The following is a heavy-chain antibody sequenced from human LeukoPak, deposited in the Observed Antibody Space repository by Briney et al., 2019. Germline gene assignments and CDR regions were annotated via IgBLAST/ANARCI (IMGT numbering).Heavy chain of an antibody. V-gene: IGHV4-39*07. D-gene: IGHD2-15*01. CDR1: GGSISSSSYY. CDR3: ARAGDIVVVVAAASPGDAFDI. Sequence: PSETLSLTCTVSGGSISSSSYYWGWIRQPPGKGLEWIGSIYYSGSTYYNPSLKSRVTISVDTSKNQFSLKLSSVTAADTAVYYCARAGDIVVVVAAASPGDAFDIWGQGTMVTVSS. CDR2: IYYSGST. J-gene: IGHJ3*02.